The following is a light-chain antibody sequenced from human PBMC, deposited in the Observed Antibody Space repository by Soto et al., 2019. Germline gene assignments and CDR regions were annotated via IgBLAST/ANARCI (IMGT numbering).Light chain of an antibody. Sequence: DIPMTQSPSPLSASVGDRLTITCRASQNISYYLNWFQQRPGKAPQLLIFGASNLHIGVPSRFSGSGSGTDFALTISSLQPEDFATYHCQQSYTTPWTFGQGTKV. CDR2: GAS. CDR1: QNISYY. J-gene: IGKJ1*01. V-gene: IGKV1-39*01. CDR3: QQSYTTPWT.